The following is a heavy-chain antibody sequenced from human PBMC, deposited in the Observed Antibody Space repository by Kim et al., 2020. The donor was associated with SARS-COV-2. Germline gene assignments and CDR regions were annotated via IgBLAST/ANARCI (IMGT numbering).Heavy chain of an antibody. V-gene: IGHV3-11*05. Sequence: GGSLRLSCAASGFTFSDHYMTWIRQAPGKGLEWISYISSSSSSTKYSDSVKGRFTISRDNAKNSLYLQMNSLRAEDTAVYYCARGDGIWFGLNPWGQGTLVTVSS. D-gene: IGHD3-10*01. J-gene: IGHJ5*02. CDR2: ISSSSSST. CDR3: ARGDGIWFGLNP. CDR1: GFTFSDHY.